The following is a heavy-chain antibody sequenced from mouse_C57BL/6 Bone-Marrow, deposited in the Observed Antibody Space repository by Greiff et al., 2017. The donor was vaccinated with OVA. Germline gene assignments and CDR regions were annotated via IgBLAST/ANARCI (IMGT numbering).Heavy chain of an antibody. J-gene: IGHJ3*01. D-gene: IGHD1-1*01. CDR3: ARAGDYSPRFAY. CDR2: IDPSDSYT. V-gene: IGHV1-69*01. Sequence: VQLQQPGAELVMPGASVKLSCKASGYTFTSYWMHWVKQRPGQGLEWIGEIDPSDSYTNYNQKFKGKSTLTVDKSASTAYMQLSSLTSEDSAVYYCARAGDYSPRFAYGGQGTLVTVSA. CDR1: GYTFTSYW.